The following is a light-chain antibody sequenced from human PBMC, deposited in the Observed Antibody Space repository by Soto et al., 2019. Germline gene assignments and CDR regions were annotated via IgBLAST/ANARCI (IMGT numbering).Light chain of an antibody. J-gene: IGKJ5*01. CDR3: QHYGSSLSIT. CDR1: QSVSGNY. V-gene: IGKV3-20*01. CDR2: GAS. Sequence: EIVLTQSPGTLSLSPGERATLSCRARQSVSGNYLAWYQQKPGQAPRLLIYGASSRATGIPDRFSGSGSGTDFTLTISRLEPEDFAVYYCQHYGSSLSITFGQGTRLEIK.